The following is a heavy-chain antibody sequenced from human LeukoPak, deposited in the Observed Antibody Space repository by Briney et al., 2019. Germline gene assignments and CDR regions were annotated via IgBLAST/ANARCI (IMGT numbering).Heavy chain of an antibody. J-gene: IGHJ6*03. D-gene: IGHD3-10*01. CDR2: INHSGST. CDR3: ARLTKNDSGSFRFGKKKRGYMDV. V-gene: IGHV4-34*01. Sequence: SETLSLTCAVYGGSFSGYYWSWIRQPPGKGLEWIGEINHSGSTNYNPSLKSRVTISVDTSMNQFSLKLSSVTAADTAVYYCARLTKNDSGSFRFGKKKRGYMDVWGKGTTVTISS. CDR1: GGSFSGYY.